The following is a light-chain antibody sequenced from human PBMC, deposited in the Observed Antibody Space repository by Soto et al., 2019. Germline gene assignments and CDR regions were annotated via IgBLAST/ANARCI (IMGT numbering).Light chain of an antibody. CDR2: GAS. CDR1: QSVSSSY. Sequence: EIVLTQSPGTLSLSPGERATLSCRASQSVSSSYLAWYQQKPGQAPRLLIYGASSRATDIPDRFSGSGAGTDFTLTISRLEPEDSAVYYCQQYGSSSTFGGGTKVEIK. J-gene: IGKJ4*01. CDR3: QQYGSSST. V-gene: IGKV3-20*01.